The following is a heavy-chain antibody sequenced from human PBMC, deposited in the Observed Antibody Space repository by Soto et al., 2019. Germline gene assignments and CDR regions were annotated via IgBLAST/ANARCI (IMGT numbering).Heavy chain of an antibody. CDR2: IYYSGST. D-gene: IGHD3-9*01. CDR1: GGSISSGGYY. Sequence: PSETLSLTCTVSGGSISSGGYYWSWIRQHPGKGLEWIGYIYYSGSTYYNPSLKSRVTISVDTSKNQFSLKLSSVTAADTAVYYCAHALRYDILTGYYSLINWGQGTLVTVSS. CDR3: AHALRYDILTGYYSLIN. J-gene: IGHJ4*02. V-gene: IGHV4-31*03.